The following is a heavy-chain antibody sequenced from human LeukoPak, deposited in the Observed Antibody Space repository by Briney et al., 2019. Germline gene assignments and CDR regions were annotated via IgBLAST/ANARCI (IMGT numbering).Heavy chain of an antibody. V-gene: IGHV4-39*07. CDR1: GGSIRSSYYY. J-gene: IGHJ4*02. Sequence: SETLSLTCTVSGGSIRSSYYYWGWIRQPPGKGLEWIGSIYDSGSTYYNPSLKSRVTISVDRSKNQFSLKLSSVTAADTAVYYCARDRGGGFDYWGQGTLVTVSS. CDR2: IYDSGST. D-gene: IGHD2-15*01. CDR3: ARDRGGGFDY.